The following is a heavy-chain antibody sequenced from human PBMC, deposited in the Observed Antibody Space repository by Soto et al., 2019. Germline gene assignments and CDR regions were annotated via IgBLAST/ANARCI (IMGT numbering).Heavy chain of an antibody. Sequence: GGSLRLSCAASGFTFSSYAMSWVRQAPGKGLEWVSSITCSGGSTYYADSVKVRFTISRDNAKNTLYLQMNTLRAEDTAVYYCAKDLGTSPPGDXWGQGTLVTVSX. V-gene: IGHV3-23*01. J-gene: IGHJ4*02. CDR1: GFTFSSYA. CDR3: AKDLGTSPPGDX. CDR2: ITCSGGST. D-gene: IGHD2-2*01.